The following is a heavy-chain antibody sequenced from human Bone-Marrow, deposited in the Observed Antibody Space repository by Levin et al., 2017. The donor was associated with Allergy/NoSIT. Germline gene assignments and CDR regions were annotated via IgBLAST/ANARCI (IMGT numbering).Heavy chain of an antibody. CDR1: GFTFSDYA. CDR2: IWYDGNNR. Sequence: PGGSLRLSCAASGFTFSDYAIHWVRQAPGKGLEWVAVIWYDGNNRYYADSVKGRFTISRDNSKNTLYLQMNSLRAEDTALYYCAREHKEAAADSWGQGTLVTVSS. D-gene: IGHD6-13*01. J-gene: IGHJ5*01. CDR3: AREHKEAAADS. V-gene: IGHV3-33*01.